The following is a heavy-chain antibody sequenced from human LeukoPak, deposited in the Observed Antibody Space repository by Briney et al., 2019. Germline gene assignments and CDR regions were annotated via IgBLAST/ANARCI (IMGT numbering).Heavy chain of an antibody. J-gene: IGHJ4*02. V-gene: IGHV4-31*03. CDR2: IFRTGST. CDR1: GDSISSGGYY. Sequence: PSETLSLTCTVSGDSISSGGYYWSWVRQHPGKGLEWIGYIFRTGSTYYNPSLKSRVSISRDASKNQFSLRLSSVTAADTAVYYCARAPLPYGGNSGFDYWGQGTLVTVSS. D-gene: IGHD4-23*01. CDR3: ARAPLPYGGNSGFDY.